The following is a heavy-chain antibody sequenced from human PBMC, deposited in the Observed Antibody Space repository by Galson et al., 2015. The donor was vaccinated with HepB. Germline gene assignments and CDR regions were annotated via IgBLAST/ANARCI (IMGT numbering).Heavy chain of an antibody. V-gene: IGHV3-23*01. Sequence: LRLSCAASGFTFSNYALNWVRQAPGKGLEWVSAIGGNGDNSHYADSVRGRFTISRDNSKNTLFLQMNSLRAEDTAVYSCARGSGDGYGPFDYWGQGTPVTVSS. CDR2: IGGNGDNS. CDR1: GFTFSNYA. J-gene: IGHJ4*02. D-gene: IGHD5-18*01. CDR3: ARGSGDGYGPFDY.